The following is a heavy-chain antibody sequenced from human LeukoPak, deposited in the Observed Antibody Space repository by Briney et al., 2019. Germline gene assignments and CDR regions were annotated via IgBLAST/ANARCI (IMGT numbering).Heavy chain of an antibody. D-gene: IGHD6-19*01. J-gene: IGHJ4*02. CDR3: AGLVQGLYYFDY. CDR2: FNWNGGST. CDR1: GFTFDDYG. V-gene: IGHV3-20*04. Sequence: GGSLRLSCAASGFTFDDYGMSWVRQAPGKGLEWVSGFNWNGGSTGYADSVKGRFTISRDNAKNSLYLQMNSLRAEDTALYYCAGLVQGLYYFDYWGQGTLVTVSS.